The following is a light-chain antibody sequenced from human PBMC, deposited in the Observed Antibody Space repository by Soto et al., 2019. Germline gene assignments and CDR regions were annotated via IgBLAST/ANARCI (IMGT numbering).Light chain of an antibody. CDR3: QQLNSYPRT. Sequence: DIQLTQSPSFLSASVGERVTITCRASQGLSSYLAWYQQKPGKAPKLLIYAASTLQSGVPSRFSGSGSGTEFTLTISSLQPEDFATYYCQQLNSYPRTFGQGTKVEIK. CDR1: QGLSSY. V-gene: IGKV1-9*01. J-gene: IGKJ1*01. CDR2: AAS.